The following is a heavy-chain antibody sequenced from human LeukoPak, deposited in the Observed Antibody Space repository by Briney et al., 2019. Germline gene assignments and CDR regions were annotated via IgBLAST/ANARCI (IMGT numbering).Heavy chain of an antibody. Sequence: GGSLRLSCAASGFTFSSYGMHWVRQAPGKGLEWVSSISSSSSYIYYADSMKGRFTISRDNAKNSLYLQMNSLRAEDTAVYYCARGHFWSGYYDYWGQGTLVTVSS. D-gene: IGHD3-3*02. CDR1: GFTFSSYG. CDR3: ARGHFWSGYYDY. V-gene: IGHV3-21*01. CDR2: ISSSSSYI. J-gene: IGHJ4*02.